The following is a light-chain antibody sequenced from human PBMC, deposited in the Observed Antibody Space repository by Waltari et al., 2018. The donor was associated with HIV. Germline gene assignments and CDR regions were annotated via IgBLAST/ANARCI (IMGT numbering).Light chain of an antibody. J-gene: IGKJ4*01. CDR3: QQFSLSPPLT. CDR2: WAS. V-gene: IGKV4-1*01. CDR1: QSLLYGSNNKNR. Sequence: DIVMTQSPDSLSASLGERATINCKSSQSLLYGSNNKNRLAWYQQRPGQPPKLLISWASTRESGVPDRFSGSGSGTDFTLTINSLQAEDVAVYYCQQFSLSPPLTFGGGTKVEIK.